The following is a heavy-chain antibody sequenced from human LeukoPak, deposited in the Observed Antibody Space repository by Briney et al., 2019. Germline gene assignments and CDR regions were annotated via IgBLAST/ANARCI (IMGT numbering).Heavy chain of an antibody. CDR2: IYSGGTT. CDR3: ARDLSSSWGGGMDV. CDR1: GFTVSSNY. V-gene: IGHV3-53*01. Sequence: GGSLRLSCAASGFTVSSNYMSWVRQAPGKGLEWVSVIYSGGTTYYADSVKGRFTISRDNSKNTLYLQMNSLRAEDTAVCYCARDLSSSWGGGMDVWGKGTTVTVSS. D-gene: IGHD6-13*01. J-gene: IGHJ6*04.